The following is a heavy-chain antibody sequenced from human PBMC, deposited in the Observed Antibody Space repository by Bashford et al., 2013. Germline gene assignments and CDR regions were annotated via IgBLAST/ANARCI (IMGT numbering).Heavy chain of an antibody. CDR3: ASGVWGXADAFDI. V-gene: IGHV4-31*03. D-gene: IGHD3-16*01. J-gene: IGHJ3*02. CDR1: GGSISSGGYY. Sequence: SETLSLTCTVSGGSISSGGYYWSWIRQHPGKGLEWIGYIYYSGSTYYNPSLKSRVTISVDTSKSQFSLKLSSVTAADTAVYYCASGVWGXADAFDIWGQGTMVT. CDR2: IYYSGST.